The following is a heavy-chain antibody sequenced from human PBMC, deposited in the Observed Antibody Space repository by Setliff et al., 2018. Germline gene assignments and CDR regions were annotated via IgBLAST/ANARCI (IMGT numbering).Heavy chain of an antibody. CDR1: GFTFRNYY. V-gene: IGHV3-74*01. CDR3: AKDGDNYHDSGDYYHEFDY. CDR2: IKSDGSHT. Sequence: GGSLRLSCAASGFTFRNYYMHWVRQVPGKGLMWVSYIKSDGSHTAYADSVKGRFTISRDNAKNTLYLQMNSLRAEDTAVYYCAKDGDNYHDSGDYYHEFDYWGQGAQVTVSS. J-gene: IGHJ4*02. D-gene: IGHD3-22*01.